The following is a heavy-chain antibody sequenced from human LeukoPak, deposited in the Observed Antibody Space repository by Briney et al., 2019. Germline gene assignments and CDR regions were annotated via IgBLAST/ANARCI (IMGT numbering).Heavy chain of an antibody. D-gene: IGHD1-1*01. CDR1: GGTFSSYA. CDR2: IIPIFGTA. Sequence: SVKVSCKASGGTFSSYAISWVRQAPGQGLEWMGGIIPIFGTANYAQKFQGRVTITTDESTSTAYMELSSLRSEDTAVYYCVRSGSLSRYDIDYWGQGTLVTVSS. V-gene: IGHV1-69*05. CDR3: VRSGSLSRYDIDY. J-gene: IGHJ4*02.